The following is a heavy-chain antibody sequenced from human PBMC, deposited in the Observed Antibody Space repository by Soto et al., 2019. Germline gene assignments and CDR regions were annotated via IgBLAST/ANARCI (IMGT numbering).Heavy chain of an antibody. Sequence: ASETLSLTCTVSGGSISSYYWSWIRQPPGKGLEWIGYIYYSGSTNYNPSLKSRVTISVDTSKNQFSLKLSSVTAADTAVYYCARGDYDILTGYYPYYYYGMDVWGQGTTVTVSS. J-gene: IGHJ6*02. CDR3: ARGDYDILTGYYPYYYYGMDV. CDR1: GGSISSYY. CDR2: IYYSGST. D-gene: IGHD3-9*01. V-gene: IGHV4-59*01.